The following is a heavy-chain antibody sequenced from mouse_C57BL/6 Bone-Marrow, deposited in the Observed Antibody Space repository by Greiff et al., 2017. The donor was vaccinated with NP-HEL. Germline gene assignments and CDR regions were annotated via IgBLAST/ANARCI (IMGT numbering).Heavy chain of an antibody. V-gene: IGHV2-4*01. D-gene: IGHD1-1*01. CDR3: AKKGDYGYFDY. CDR2: IWSGGST. J-gene: IGHJ2*01. Sequence: VQVVESGPGLVQPSQSLSITCTVSGFSLTSYGVHWVRQPPGKGLEWLGVIWSGGSTDYNAAFISRLSISKDNSKSQVFFKMNSLQADDTAIYYCAKKGDYGYFDYWGQGTTLTVSS. CDR1: GFSLTSYG.